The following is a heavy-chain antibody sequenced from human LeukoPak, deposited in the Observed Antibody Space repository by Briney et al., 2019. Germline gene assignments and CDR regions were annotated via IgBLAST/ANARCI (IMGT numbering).Heavy chain of an antibody. CDR2: INHSGST. Sequence: SETLSHTCAVYGGSFSGYYWSWIRQPPGKGLEWIGEINHSGSTNYNPSLKSRVTISVDTSKNQFSLKLSSVTAADTAVYYCARGGDIVVVVAATGFDYWGQGTLVTVSS. CDR1: GGSFSGYY. J-gene: IGHJ4*02. V-gene: IGHV4-34*01. CDR3: ARGGDIVVVVAATGFDY. D-gene: IGHD2-15*01.